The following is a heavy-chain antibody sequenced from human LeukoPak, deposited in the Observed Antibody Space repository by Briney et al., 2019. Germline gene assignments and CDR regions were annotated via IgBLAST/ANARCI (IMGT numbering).Heavy chain of an antibody. V-gene: IGHV4-34*01. CDR2: INHSGST. Sequence: SETLSLTCTVYGGSFSGYYWSWIRQPPGKGLEWIGEINHSGSTNYNPSLKSRVTISVDTSKNQFSLKLSSVTAADTAVYYCASWYDYVWGSYRPGDYWGQGTLVTVSS. D-gene: IGHD3-16*02. J-gene: IGHJ4*02. CDR1: GGSFSGYY. CDR3: ASWYDYVWGSYRPGDY.